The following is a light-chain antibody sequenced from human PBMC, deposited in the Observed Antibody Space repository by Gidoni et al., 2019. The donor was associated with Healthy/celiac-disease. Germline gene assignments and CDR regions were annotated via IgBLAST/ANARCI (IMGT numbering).Light chain of an antibody. V-gene: IGKV3-11*01. Sequence: EIVLTQSPATLSLSPGERATLSCRASQSVSSYLAWYQQKPGQAPRLLIYDASNRATGLPARFSGRGSGTEFTLTISSLEPEDFAVYYCQQRSNWPLTFGGGTKVEIK. CDR1: QSVSSY. CDR2: DAS. J-gene: IGKJ4*01. CDR3: QQRSNWPLT.